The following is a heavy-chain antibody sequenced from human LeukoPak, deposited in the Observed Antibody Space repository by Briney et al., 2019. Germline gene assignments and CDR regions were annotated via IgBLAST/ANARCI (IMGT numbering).Heavy chain of an antibody. CDR3: ARMRGRYCSSNGCYVEY. D-gene: IGHD2-2*01. J-gene: IGHJ4*02. CDR1: GFTFSSYW. Sequence: PGGSLRLSCAASGFTFSSYWMSWVRQAPGKGLEWVAVISYDGSNKYYADSVKGRFTISRDNSKNTLYLQMNSLRVEDTAVYYCARMRGRYCSSNGCYVEYWGQGALVTVSS. V-gene: IGHV3-30-3*01. CDR2: ISYDGSNK.